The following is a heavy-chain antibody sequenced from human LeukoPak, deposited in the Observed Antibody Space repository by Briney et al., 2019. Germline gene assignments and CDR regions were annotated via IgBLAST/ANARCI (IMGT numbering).Heavy chain of an antibody. J-gene: IGHJ4*02. V-gene: IGHV3-23*01. CDR3: ARGITIFGVVINY. CDR2: ISGSGGST. D-gene: IGHD3-3*01. CDR1: GFTFSSYA. Sequence: GGSLRLSCAASGFTFSSYAMSWVRQAPGKGLEWVPAISGSGGSTYYADSVKGRFTISRDNSKNTLYLQMNSLRAEDTAVYYCARGITIFGVVINYWGQGTLVTVSS.